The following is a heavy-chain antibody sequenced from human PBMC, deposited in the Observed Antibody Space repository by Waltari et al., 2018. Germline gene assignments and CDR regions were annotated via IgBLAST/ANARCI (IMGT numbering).Heavy chain of an antibody. Sequence: QVTLRESGPALVKPTQTLTLTCTFSGFSLSTPTMCVSWIRQSPGKALEWLALIDWDDDKYYSASLKTRLTISKDPSKHQVVLTVSNMDPVDTATYYCSRMRAYSSGYYRFYYALDVWGQGTTVTVSS. J-gene: IGHJ6*02. CDR3: SRMRAYSSGYYRFYYALDV. V-gene: IGHV2-70*01. D-gene: IGHD3-22*01. CDR2: IDWDDDK. CDR1: GFSLSTPTMC.